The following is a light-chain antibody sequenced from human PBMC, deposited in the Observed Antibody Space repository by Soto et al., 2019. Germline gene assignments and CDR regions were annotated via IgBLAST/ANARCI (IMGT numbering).Light chain of an antibody. CDR1: SSDVGCYNL. J-gene: IGLJ2*01. CDR3: CSYAGSSTPVV. Sequence: QSVLTQPASVSGSPGQSITISCTGTSSDVGCYNLVSWYQQHPGKAPKLRIYEVSKRPSGVSNRFSGSKSGNTASLTISGLQAEDEADYYCCSYAGSSTPVVFGGGTKLTVL. V-gene: IGLV2-23*02. CDR2: EVS.